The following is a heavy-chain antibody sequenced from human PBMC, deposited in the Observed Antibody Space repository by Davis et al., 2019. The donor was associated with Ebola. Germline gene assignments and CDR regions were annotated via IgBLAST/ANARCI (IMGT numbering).Heavy chain of an antibody. V-gene: IGHV1-18*01. CDR2: ISAYNGNT. D-gene: IGHD2-21*02. J-gene: IGHJ1*01. CDR1: GYTFTSYG. Sequence: ASVKVSCKASGYTFTSYGISWVRQAPGQGLEWMGWISAYNGNTNYAQKLQGRVTMTTDTSTSTAYMELRSLRSDDTAVYYCARDPYDSLYCGGDCHALEYFQHWGQGTLVTVSS. CDR3: ARDPYDSLYCGGDCHALEYFQH.